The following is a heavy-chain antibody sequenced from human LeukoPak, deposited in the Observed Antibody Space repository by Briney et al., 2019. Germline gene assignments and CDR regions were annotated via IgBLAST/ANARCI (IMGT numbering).Heavy chain of an antibody. D-gene: IGHD2-15*01. Sequence: GASVKVSCKASGYTFTSYDINWVRQAPGQGLEWMGWMNPNSGNTGYAQKFQGRVTMTRNTSISTAYMELSSLRSEDTAVYYCARVDCSGGSCYSGGYWGQGTLVTVSS. CDR3: ARVDCSGGSCYSGGY. J-gene: IGHJ4*02. CDR1: GYTFTSYD. V-gene: IGHV1-8*01. CDR2: MNPNSGNT.